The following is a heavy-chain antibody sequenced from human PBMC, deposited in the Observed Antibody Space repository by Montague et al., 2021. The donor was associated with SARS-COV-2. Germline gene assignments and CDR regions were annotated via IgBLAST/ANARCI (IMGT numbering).Heavy chain of an antibody. D-gene: IGHD3-10*01. Sequence: CAISGDSVSSNSAAWNWIRQSPSRGLEWLGRTYYRSKWYNDYAVSVKSRIIINPDTSKNQFSLQLNSVTPEDTAVYYCARGLWFGELLYYYYYYGMDVWGQGTTVTVSS. CDR2: TYYRSKWYN. CDR3: ARGLWFGELLYYYYYYGMDV. J-gene: IGHJ6*02. CDR1: GDSVSSNSAA. V-gene: IGHV6-1*01.